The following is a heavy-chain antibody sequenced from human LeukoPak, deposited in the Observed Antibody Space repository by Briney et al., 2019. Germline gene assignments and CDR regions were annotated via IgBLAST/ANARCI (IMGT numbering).Heavy chain of an antibody. J-gene: IGHJ4*02. CDR2: INPSGGST. CDR1: GYTFTSYY. CDR3: AKGSGRQQLVSTSPFDY. V-gene: IGHV1-46*01. Sequence: ASVKVSCKASGYTFTSYYMHWVRQAPGQGLEWMGIINPSGGSTSYAQKFQGRVTMTRDTSTSTVYMELSSLRSEDTAVYYCAKGSGRQQLVSTSPFDYWGQGTLVTVSS. D-gene: IGHD6-6*01.